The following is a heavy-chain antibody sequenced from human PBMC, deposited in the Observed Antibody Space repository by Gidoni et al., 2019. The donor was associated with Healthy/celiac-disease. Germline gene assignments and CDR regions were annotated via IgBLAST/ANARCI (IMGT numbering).Heavy chain of an antibody. V-gene: IGHV4-34*01. Sequence: QVQLQQWGAGLLKPSETLSLTCAVYGGSFRGYYWSWTRQPPGKGLGRIGEINHSGSTNYNPSLKSRVTISVDTSKNQFSLKLSSVTAADTAVYYCAREASYYYYYMDVWGKGTTVTVSS. CDR3: AREASYYYYYMDV. CDR1: GGSFRGYY. CDR2: INHSGST. J-gene: IGHJ6*03.